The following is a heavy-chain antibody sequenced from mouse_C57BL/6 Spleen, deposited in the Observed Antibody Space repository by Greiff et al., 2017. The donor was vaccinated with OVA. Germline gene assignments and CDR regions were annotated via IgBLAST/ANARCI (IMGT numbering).Heavy chain of an antibody. CDR2: IYPGSGST. V-gene: IGHV1-55*01. J-gene: IGHJ2*01. D-gene: IGHD2-1*01. Sequence: QVQLQQSGAELVKPGASVKMSCKASGYTFTSYWITWVKQRPGQGLEWIGDIYPGSGSTNYNEKFKSKATLTVDTSSSTAYMQLSSLTSEDSAVYYCAREHYGNYGFDYWGQGTTLTVSS. CDR3: AREHYGNYGFDY. CDR1: GYTFTSYW.